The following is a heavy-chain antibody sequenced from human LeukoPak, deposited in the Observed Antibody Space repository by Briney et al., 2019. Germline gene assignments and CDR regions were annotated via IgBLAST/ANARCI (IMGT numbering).Heavy chain of an antibody. CDR3: AKDGYYYDSSGYYYRRYFDY. V-gene: IGHV3-30*02. J-gene: IGHJ4*02. CDR2: IRYDGSNK. D-gene: IGHD3-22*01. Sequence: GGSLRLSCAAFGFTFSSYGMHWVRQAPGKGLEWVAFIRYDGSNKYYADSVKGRFTISRDNSKNTLYLQMNSLRAEDTAVYYCAKDGYYYDSSGYYYRRYFDYWGQGTLVTVSS. CDR1: GFTFSSYG.